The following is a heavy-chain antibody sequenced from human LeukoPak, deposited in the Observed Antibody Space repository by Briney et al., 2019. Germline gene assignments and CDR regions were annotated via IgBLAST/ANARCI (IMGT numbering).Heavy chain of an antibody. CDR2: LSYGGTNK. CDR3: ARDRSGYANDAFDF. CDR1: GFTFSDYA. D-gene: IGHD3-3*01. Sequence: GGSLRLSCAASGFTFSDYAMHWVRQAPGKGLEWVAVLSYGGTNKYYADFVKRRFTISRDNYKNTMFLQMNSLRAEDTAVYHCARDRSGYANDAFDFWGQGTMVTVSS. V-gene: IGHV3-30-3*01. J-gene: IGHJ3*01.